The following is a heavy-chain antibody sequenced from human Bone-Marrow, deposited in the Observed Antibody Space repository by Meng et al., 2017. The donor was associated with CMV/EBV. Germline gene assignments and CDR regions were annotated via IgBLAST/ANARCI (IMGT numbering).Heavy chain of an antibody. J-gene: IGHJ4*02. V-gene: IGHV3-7*01. CDR1: GFTFSSYA. Sequence: GGSLRLSCAASGFTFSSYAMSWVRQAPGKGLEWVANIKQDGSEKYYVDSVKGRFTISRDNAKNSLYLQMNSLRAEDTAVYYCASRSYWGQGTLVTVSS. CDR2: IKQDGSEK. CDR3: ASRSY.